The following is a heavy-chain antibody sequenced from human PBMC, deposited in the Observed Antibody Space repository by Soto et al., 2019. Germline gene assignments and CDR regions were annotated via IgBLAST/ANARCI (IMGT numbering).Heavy chain of an antibody. D-gene: IGHD2-8*01. Sequence: ASLNVSCKASGVTFTSSAFQWVRQARGQRLEWIGWIAVGSGYTNYAQRFQDRVTLTRDMSTATTYMELSRLTSEDTAIYYCAADAKAWQQMVPSDYWGQGPRVTVS. CDR3: AADAKAWQQMVPSDY. CDR2: IAVGSGYT. J-gene: IGHJ4*02. V-gene: IGHV1-58*01. CDR1: GVTFTSSA.